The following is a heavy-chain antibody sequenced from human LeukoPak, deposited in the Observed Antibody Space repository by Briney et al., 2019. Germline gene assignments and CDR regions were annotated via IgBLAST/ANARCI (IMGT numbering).Heavy chain of an antibody. D-gene: IGHD4-23*01. CDR3: ARTVANSGYDYFDC. CDR2: ISGSGGNT. CDR1: GFTFSSYA. J-gene: IGHJ4*02. V-gene: IGHV3-23*01. Sequence: GGSLRLSCAASGFTFSSYAMSWVRQAPGKGLEWVSAISGSGGNTYYADSVKGRFTISRDNSKNTLYLQMNSLRAEDTAVYYCARTVANSGYDYFDCWGQGTLVTVSS.